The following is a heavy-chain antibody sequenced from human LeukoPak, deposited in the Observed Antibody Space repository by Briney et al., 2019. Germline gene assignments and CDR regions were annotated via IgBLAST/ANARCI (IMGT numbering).Heavy chain of an antibody. CDR1: GYTFNNYP. J-gene: IGHJ4*02. CDR2: INTGNGHT. Sequence: ASVKVSCKASGYTFNNYPMHWVRQAPGQRLEWMGWINTGNGHTKYSQKFQGRVTITRDTSASTVYMDLSSLRSEDTAVYYCATPTQYSSSWYLFDYWGQGTLVTVSS. CDR3: ATPTQYSSSWYLFDY. D-gene: IGHD6-13*01. V-gene: IGHV1-3*04.